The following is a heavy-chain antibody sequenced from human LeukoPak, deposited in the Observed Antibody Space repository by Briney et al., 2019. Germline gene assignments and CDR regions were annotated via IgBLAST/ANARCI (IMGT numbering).Heavy chain of an antibody. CDR2: ISFDGSDK. CDR1: GFTFTNFG. J-gene: IGHJ6*02. V-gene: IGHV3-30*18. Sequence: GGSLRLSCVASGFTFTNFGMHWVRQAPGKGLEWVAGISFDGSDKYYADSVKGRSTISRDESKNTLYLQVTSLRPEDTAVFYCAKDLMIGSLGGSYYYGMDVWGQGTTVIVSS. CDR3: AKDLMIGSLGGSYYYGMDV. D-gene: IGHD3-22*01.